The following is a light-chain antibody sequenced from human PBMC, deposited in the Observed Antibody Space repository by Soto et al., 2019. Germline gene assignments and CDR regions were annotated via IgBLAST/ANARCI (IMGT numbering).Light chain of an antibody. J-gene: IGKJ1*01. Sequence: DIQMTKPQSSLSACVGARVTITCRASTSIGTNVNCYQQRPGKSPKHLIYAVSILQSGVSSRFSGSGSGTDFTLSRNILHREDFATYYCQQTYSAPPRVGQGTKVDSK. CDR1: TSIGTN. CDR2: AVS. CDR3: QQTYSAPPR. V-gene: IGKV1-39*01.